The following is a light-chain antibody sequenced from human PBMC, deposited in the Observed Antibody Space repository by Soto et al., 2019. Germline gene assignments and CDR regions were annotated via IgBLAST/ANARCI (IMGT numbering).Light chain of an antibody. CDR2: GNS. CDR3: QSYDSSLSGWV. V-gene: IGLV1-40*01. J-gene: IGLJ3*02. CDR1: SSNIGAGYD. Sequence: QSVLTQPPSVSGAPGQRVTISCTGSSSNIGAGYDVHWYQQLPGTAPKLLIYGNSNRPSGVPDRFSGSKSGTSASLAINGLQAEDEADYYFQSYDSSLSGWVFGGGTKVTVL.